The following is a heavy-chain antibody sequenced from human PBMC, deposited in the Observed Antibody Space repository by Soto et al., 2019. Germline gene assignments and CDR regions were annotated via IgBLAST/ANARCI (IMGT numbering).Heavy chain of an antibody. CDR3: ARGTLGKDSSFNTGSYFDF. Sequence: QVQLVQSGAEVKKSGSSVKVSCKATGGTFRSFAIGWLRQAPGHGLEWMGSFIPLFGSTIFAQTFKGRLTSAADEFKTTAYMELSSLTSEDTAVYYCARGTLGKDSSFNTGSYFDFWGQGTLVTVS. V-gene: IGHV1-69*01. CDR1: GGTFRSFA. D-gene: IGHD2-15*01. J-gene: IGHJ4*02. CDR2: FIPLFGST.